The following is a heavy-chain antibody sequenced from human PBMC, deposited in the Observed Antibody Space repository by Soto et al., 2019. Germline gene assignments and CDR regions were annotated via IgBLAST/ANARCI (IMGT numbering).Heavy chain of an antibody. D-gene: IGHD6-19*01. CDR3: ARDVRSGWRGFDY. V-gene: IGHV3-33*01. CDR1: GFTFSSYG. Sequence: GGSLRLSCAASGFTFSSYGMHWVRQAPGKGLEWVAVIWYDGSNKYYADSVKGRFTISRDNSKNTLYLQMNSLRAEDTAVYYCARDVRSGWRGFDYWGQGTLVTVSS. CDR2: IWYDGSNK. J-gene: IGHJ4*02.